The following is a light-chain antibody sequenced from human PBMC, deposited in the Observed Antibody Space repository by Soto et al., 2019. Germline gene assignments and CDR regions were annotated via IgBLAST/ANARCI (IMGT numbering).Light chain of an antibody. CDR1: QSVSSN. Sequence: EIVMTQSPATLSVSPGERATLSCRASQSVSSNLAWYQQKPGQAPRLLIYDVSTRATGIPARFSGSGSGTEFTLTISGLQSEHFAVYYCQQYNNWPRTFGQGTKVDIK. V-gene: IGKV3-15*01. CDR3: QQYNNWPRT. CDR2: DVS. J-gene: IGKJ1*01.